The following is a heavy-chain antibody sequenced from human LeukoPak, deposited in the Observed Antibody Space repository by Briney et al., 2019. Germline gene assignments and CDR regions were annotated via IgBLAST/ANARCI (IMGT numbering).Heavy chain of an antibody. Sequence: ASVKVSCTASGYTFTSYGISWVRQAPGQGLEWMGWISAYNGNTNYAQKLQGRVTMTTDTSTSTAYMELRSLRSDDTAVYYCARAEPHYYDSSGYSPFDYWGQGTLVTVSS. CDR1: GYTFTSYG. J-gene: IGHJ4*02. CDR2: ISAYNGNT. V-gene: IGHV1-18*01. D-gene: IGHD3-22*01. CDR3: ARAEPHYYDSSGYSPFDY.